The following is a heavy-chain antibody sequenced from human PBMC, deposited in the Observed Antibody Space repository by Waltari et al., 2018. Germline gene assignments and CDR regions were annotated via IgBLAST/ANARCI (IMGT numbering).Heavy chain of an antibody. D-gene: IGHD2-2*02. Sequence: EVQLVESGGGLVKPGGSLRLSCAASGFTFSSYSMNWVRQAPGKGLEWVSSISRSSSYIYYASSVKGRFTISRDNAKNSLYLQMNSLRAEDTAVYYCARAIGAADCSSTSCYKGYMDVWGKGTTVTVSS. J-gene: IGHJ6*03. V-gene: IGHV3-21*01. CDR3: ARAIGAADCSSTSCYKGYMDV. CDR2: ISRSSSYI. CDR1: GFTFSSYS.